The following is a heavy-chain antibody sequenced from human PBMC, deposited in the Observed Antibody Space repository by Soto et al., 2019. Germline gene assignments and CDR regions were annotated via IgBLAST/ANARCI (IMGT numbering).Heavy chain of an antibody. CDR3: ADNNYCGSGSVY. V-gene: IGHV2-5*02. Sequence: QITLKESGPPLVKPTQTLTLTCAFSGFSLNTRGVGVGWIRQPPGKALEWLALIYWDNDKPYSPSLKSRLTITKDTPKNHVVLMMTDMDPVDTATYYCADNNYCGSGSVYWGQGTLVTVSS. D-gene: IGHD3-10*01. CDR1: GFSLNTRGVG. J-gene: IGHJ4*02. CDR2: IYWDNDK.